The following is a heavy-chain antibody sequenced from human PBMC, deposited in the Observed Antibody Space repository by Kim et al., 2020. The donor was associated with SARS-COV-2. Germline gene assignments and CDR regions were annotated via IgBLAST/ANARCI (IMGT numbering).Heavy chain of an antibody. CDR1: GGTFSSYA. Sequence: SVKVSCKASGGTFSSYAISWLRQAPGQGLEWMGRIIPILGIANYAQKFQGRVTITADKSTSTAYMELSSLRSEDTAVYYCSRDLVVGATVDAFDIWGQG. J-gene: IGHJ3*02. CDR2: IIPILGIA. CDR3: SRDLVVGATVDAFDI. V-gene: IGHV1-69*04. D-gene: IGHD1-26*01.